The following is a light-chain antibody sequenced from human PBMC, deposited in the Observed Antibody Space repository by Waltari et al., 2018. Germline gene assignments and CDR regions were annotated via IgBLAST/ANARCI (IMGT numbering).Light chain of an antibody. CDR1: SPTTGNNA. Sequence: QSVLTQPPSVSEAPRQRVTTSCSGSSPTTGNNAVTWDQQLPGKAPKLLIYYDDLLPSGVSDRFSGSKSGTSASLAISGLQSEDEADYYCAAWDDSLNGWVFGGGTKLTVL. CDR2: YDD. J-gene: IGLJ3*02. V-gene: IGLV1-36*01. CDR3: AAWDDSLNGWV.